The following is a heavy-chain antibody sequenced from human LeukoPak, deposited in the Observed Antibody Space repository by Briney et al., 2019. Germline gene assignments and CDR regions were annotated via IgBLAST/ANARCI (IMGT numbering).Heavy chain of an antibody. J-gene: IGHJ4*02. CDR2: IYYSGST. V-gene: IGHV4-30-4*08. CDR3: ARVERIAVAGTGDY. D-gene: IGHD6-19*01. Sequence: SQTLSLTFTVSGGSISSGDYYWSWIRQPPGKGLEWIGYIYYSGSTYYNPSLKSRVTISVDTSKNQFSLKLSSVTAADTAVYYCARVERIAVAGTGDYWGQGTLVTVSS. CDR1: GGSISSGDYY.